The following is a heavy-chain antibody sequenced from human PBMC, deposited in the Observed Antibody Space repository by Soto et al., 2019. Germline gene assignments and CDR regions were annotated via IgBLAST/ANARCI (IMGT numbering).Heavy chain of an antibody. J-gene: IGHJ6*03. V-gene: IGHV4-39*01. CDR2: IYYSGST. CDR3: ARGDSSSSRRYYYYYMDV. CDR1: GGSISSSSYY. Sequence: SETLSLTCTVSGGSISSSSYYWGWIRQPPGKGLEWIGGIYYSGSTYYNPSLKSRVTISVDTSKNQFSLKLSSVTAADTAVYYCARGDSSSSRRYYYYYMDVWGKGTTVTVSS. D-gene: IGHD6-6*01.